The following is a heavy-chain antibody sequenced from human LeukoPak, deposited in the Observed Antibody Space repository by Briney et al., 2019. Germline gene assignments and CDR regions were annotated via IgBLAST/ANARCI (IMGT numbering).Heavy chain of an antibody. CDR3: ARKNFYPNWFFDV. CDR1: GGSMSGHY. D-gene: IGHD3-3*01. V-gene: IGHV4-59*08. CDR2: VYGSGDT. J-gene: IGHJ2*01. Sequence: SESLSLTCIVSGGSMSGHYWNWIRQSPGKPLEWIGYVYGSGDTNYNPALKSRVSISLDTSKNQFSLRLMSVTATDTALYFCARKNFYPNWFFDVWGRGTLVTVSS.